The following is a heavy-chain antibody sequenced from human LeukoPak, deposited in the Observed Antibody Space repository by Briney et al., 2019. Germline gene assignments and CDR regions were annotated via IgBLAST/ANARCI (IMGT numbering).Heavy chain of an antibody. CDR2: IYSGGST. CDR1: GFTVSSNY. D-gene: IGHD6-19*01. Sequence: GGSLRLSCAASGFTVSSNYMSWVRQAPGKGLEWVSVIYSGGSTYYADSVKGRFTISRDNSKNTLYLQMNSLRAEDTAVYYCARAPVAAYYSDYWGQGTLVTVSS. J-gene: IGHJ4*02. V-gene: IGHV3-53*01. CDR3: ARAPVAAYYSDY.